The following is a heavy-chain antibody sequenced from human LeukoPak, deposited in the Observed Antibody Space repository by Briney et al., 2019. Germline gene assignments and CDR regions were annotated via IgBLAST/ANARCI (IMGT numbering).Heavy chain of an antibody. V-gene: IGHV3-53*01. J-gene: IGHJ6*03. CDR1: GLTVNSSF. D-gene: IGHD3-16*01. CDR2: FYSGGAT. Sequence: TGGSLRLSCVASGLTVNSSFISWVRQAPGKGLEWVSVFYSGGATYYADSVKGRFTMSRDNSKNTLYLQVSNLRAEDTGVYYCARALGGAFYMDVWGKGTSVTVSS. CDR3: ARALGGAFYMDV.